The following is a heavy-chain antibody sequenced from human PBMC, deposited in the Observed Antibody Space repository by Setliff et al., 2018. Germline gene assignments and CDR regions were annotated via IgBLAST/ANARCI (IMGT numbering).Heavy chain of an antibody. J-gene: IGHJ4*02. CDR1: GGSITNSY. CDR3: AKVIGGDPPKPSDY. V-gene: IGHV4-59*13. Sequence: PSETLSLTCTVSGGSITNSYWSWIRQTPGKGLEWIGYVYNNGNIKYYADSVKGRCTISRDNSKNTLYLEMSSLRAEDTAVYYCAKVIGGDPPKPSDYWGQGTPVTVSS. CDR2: VYNNGNI. D-gene: IGHD2-21*01.